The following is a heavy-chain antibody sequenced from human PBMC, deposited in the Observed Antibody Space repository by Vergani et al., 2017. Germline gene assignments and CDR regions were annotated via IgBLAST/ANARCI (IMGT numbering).Heavy chain of an antibody. CDR3: ARVADCSSTSCYAYYYYYYYMDV. D-gene: IGHD2-2*01. CDR1: GAAIKDFY. V-gene: IGHV4-59*01. J-gene: IGHJ6*03. Sequence: QVQLQESGPGLVKPSETLSLTCTVSGAAIKDFYWSWFRQPPGKGLEWIGYVYYSGSTNYNPSLKSRVTISVDTSKNQFSLKLSSVTAADTAVYYCARVADCSSTSCYAYYYYYYYMDVWGKGTTVTVSS. CDR2: VYYSGST.